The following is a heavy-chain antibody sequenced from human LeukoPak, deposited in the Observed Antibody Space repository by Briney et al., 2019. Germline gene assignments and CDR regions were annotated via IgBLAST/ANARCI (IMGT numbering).Heavy chain of an antibody. V-gene: IGHV4-39*07. J-gene: IGHJ5*02. CDR3: ASSYSSSWYGFDPMFDP. D-gene: IGHD6-13*01. CDR1: GGSISSSSYY. Sequence: SETLSLTCTVPGGSISSSSYYWGWIRQPPGKGLEWIGSIYYSGSTYYNPSLKSRVTISVDTSKNQFSLKLSSVTAADTAVYYCASSYSSSWYGFDPMFDPWGQGTLVTVSS. CDR2: IYYSGST.